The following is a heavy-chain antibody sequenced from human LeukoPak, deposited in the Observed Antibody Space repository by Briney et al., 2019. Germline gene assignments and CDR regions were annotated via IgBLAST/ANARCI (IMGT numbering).Heavy chain of an antibody. V-gene: IGHV1-2*02. J-gene: IGHJ4*02. CDR2: INPNSGGT. Sequence: GASVKVSCKASGYTFTGYYMHWVRQAPGQGLEWMGWINPNSGGTNYAQKFQGRVTMTRDTSISTAYMELSSLRSEDTAVYYCATSYYDSSGYSLFDYWGQGTLVTVSS. D-gene: IGHD3-22*01. CDR3: ATSYYDSSGYSLFDY. CDR1: GYTFTGYY.